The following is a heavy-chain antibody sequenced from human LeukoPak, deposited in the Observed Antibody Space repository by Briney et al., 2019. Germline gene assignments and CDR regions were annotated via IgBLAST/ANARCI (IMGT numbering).Heavy chain of an antibody. Sequence: GGSLRLSCAASGFTFSSYEMNWVRQAPGKVLEWVSYISSSGSTINYADSVKGRFTISRDNGKNSLYLQMNSLRAEDTAVYFCASYGSGSFPGYRGQGTLVTVSS. D-gene: IGHD3-10*01. J-gene: IGHJ4*02. CDR3: ASYGSGSFPGY. CDR2: ISSSGSTI. V-gene: IGHV3-48*03. CDR1: GFTFSSYE.